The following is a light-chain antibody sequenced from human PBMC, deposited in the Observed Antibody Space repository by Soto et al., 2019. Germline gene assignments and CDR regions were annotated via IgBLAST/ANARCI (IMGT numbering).Light chain of an antibody. J-gene: IGLJ1*01. Sequence: QSALTQPASVSGSPGQSITISCTGTSSDVGGYKYVSWYQHHPGQAPKLMIHAVNSRPSGVPDRFSGSKSGNTASLTVSGLQAEDEADYYCSSYAGSSNVFGTGTKLTVL. CDR1: SSDVGGYKY. CDR2: AVN. V-gene: IGLV2-8*01. CDR3: SSYAGSSNV.